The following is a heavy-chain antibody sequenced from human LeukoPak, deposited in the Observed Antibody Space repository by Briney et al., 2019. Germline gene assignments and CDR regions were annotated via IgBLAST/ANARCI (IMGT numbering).Heavy chain of an antibody. D-gene: IGHD3-10*01. CDR1: GGSISSTSYY. Sequence: SETLSLTCTVSGGSISSTSYYWGWIRQPPGKGLEWIGSIYYSGSTYYSPSLKSRVTMSVDTSKNQFSLKLSSVTAADTAVYYCARSPAKVHAFGIWGQGTMVTVSS. J-gene: IGHJ3*02. CDR2: IYYSGST. CDR3: ARSPAKVHAFGI. V-gene: IGHV4-39*07.